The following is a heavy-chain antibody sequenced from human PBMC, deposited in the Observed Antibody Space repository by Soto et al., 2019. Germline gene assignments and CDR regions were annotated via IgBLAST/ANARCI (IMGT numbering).Heavy chain of an antibody. J-gene: IGHJ6*02. Sequence: GGSLRLSCAASGFNFSNAWMNWVRQKTGKGLEWVGRIKSKTDGGTTDYAAPVKGRFTISRDDSKNTLYLQMNSLKTEDTAVYYCTTGDTIFLYGMDVWGQGTTVTSP. CDR2: IKSKTDGGTT. D-gene: IGHD3-9*01. CDR1: GFNFSNAW. CDR3: TTGDTIFLYGMDV. V-gene: IGHV3-15*07.